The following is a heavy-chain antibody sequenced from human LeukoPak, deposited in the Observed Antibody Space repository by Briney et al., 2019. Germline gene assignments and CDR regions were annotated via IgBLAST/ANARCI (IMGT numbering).Heavy chain of an antibody. CDR2: INPNSGGT. Sequence: ASVKLSCKASGYIFTGYDMHWVRQAPGQGLEWMSWINPNSGGTNYAQKLQGRVTMTGDTSISTAYMELSRLRSDDTAVYYCAGAEGFSNKRLDYWGQGTLVTVSS. CDR3: AGAEGFSNKRLDY. CDR1: GYIFTGYD. J-gene: IGHJ4*02. D-gene: IGHD6-13*01. V-gene: IGHV1-2*02.